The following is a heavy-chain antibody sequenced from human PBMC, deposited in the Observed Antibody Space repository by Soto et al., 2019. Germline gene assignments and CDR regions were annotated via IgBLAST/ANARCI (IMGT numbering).Heavy chain of an antibody. CDR3: AKDQLDVVATSNEAFDI. J-gene: IGHJ3*02. D-gene: IGHD5-12*01. Sequence: VQLLESGGGLVQPGGSLRLSCAASGFTFSSYAMTWVRQAPGKGLEWVSAISGSGGTTYYADSVKGRFTISRDNSKNTLYLQMNSLTAEATALYFCAKDQLDVVATSNEAFDIWGQGTMVTVSS. CDR1: GFTFSSYA. V-gene: IGHV3-23*01. CDR2: ISGSGGTT.